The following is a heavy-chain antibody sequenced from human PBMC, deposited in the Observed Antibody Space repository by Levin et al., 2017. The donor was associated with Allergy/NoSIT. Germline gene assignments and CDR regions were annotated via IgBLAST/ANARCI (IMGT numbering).Heavy chain of an antibody. CDR1: GDTFTTYG. D-gene: IGHD3-22*01. Sequence: ASVKVSCKASGDTFTTYGISWLRQAPGQGLEWVGWISARNGNKNYVQNLQGRVTMTTDTSTSTAYMELRSLRPDETAVYYCARDYDSSSWFDSWGQGTLVTVSS. J-gene: IGHJ5*01. CDR2: ISARNGNK. CDR3: ARDYDSSSWFDS. V-gene: IGHV1-18*01.